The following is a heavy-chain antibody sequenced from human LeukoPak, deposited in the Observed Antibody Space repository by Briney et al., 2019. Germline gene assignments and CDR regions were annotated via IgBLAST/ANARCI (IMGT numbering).Heavy chain of an antibody. D-gene: IGHD3-22*01. CDR1: GFTFSNAW. V-gene: IGHV3-15*01. CDR3: AKTPNSSGYGYFDY. CDR2: IKSKTDGGTT. J-gene: IGHJ4*02. Sequence: GGSLRLSCAASGFTFSNAWMSWVRQAPGKGLEWVGRIKSKTDGGTTDYAAPVKGRFTISRDDSKNTLYLQMNSLRAEDTAVYYCAKTPNSSGYGYFDYWGQGTLVTVSS.